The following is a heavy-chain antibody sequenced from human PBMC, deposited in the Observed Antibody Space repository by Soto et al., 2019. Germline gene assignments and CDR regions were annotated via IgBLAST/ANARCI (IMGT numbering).Heavy chain of an antibody. J-gene: IGHJ4*02. CDR1: GFTFSSYA. Sequence: GGSLRLSCAASGFTFSSYAMSWVRQAPGKGLEWVSAISGSGGSTYYADSVKGRFTISRDNSKNTLYLQMNSLRAEDTAVYYCAKALGSGYCSSTSCYENDYWGQGTLVTVSS. CDR3: AKALGSGYCSSTSCYENDY. CDR2: ISGSGGST. V-gene: IGHV3-23*01. D-gene: IGHD2-2*03.